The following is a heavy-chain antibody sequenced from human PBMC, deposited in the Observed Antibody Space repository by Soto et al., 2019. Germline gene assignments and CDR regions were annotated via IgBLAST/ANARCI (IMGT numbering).Heavy chain of an antibody. CDR3: ASSIAVAGQH. V-gene: IGHV4-39*01. D-gene: IGHD6-19*01. Sequence: QLQLQESGPGLVKPSETLSLTCTVSGGSISSSSYYWGWIRQPPGKGLEWIGSIYYSGSTYYNPSLKSRVTISVDTSKNQFSLKLSSVTAADMAVYYCASSIAVAGQHWGQGTLVTVSS. CDR1: GGSISSSSYY. CDR2: IYYSGST. J-gene: IGHJ4*02.